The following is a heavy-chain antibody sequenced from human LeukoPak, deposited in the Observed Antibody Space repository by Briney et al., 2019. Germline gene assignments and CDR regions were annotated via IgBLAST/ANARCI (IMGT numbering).Heavy chain of an antibody. D-gene: IGHD6-19*01. CDR1: GFTFDDYA. CDR2: ISWDGGST. V-gene: IGHV3-43D*03. CDR3: AKDKQWLVGSYFDY. J-gene: IGHJ4*02. Sequence: GGSLRLSCAASGFTFDDYAMHWVRQAPGKGPEWVSLISWDGGSTYYADSVKGRFTISRDNSKNSLYLQMNSLRAEDTALYYCAKDKQWLVGSYFDYWGQGTLVTVSS.